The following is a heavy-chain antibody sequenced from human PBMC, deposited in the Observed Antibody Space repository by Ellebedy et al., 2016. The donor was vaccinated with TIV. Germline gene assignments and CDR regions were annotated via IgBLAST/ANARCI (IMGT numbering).Heavy chain of an antibody. V-gene: IGHV3-23*01. D-gene: IGHD1-14*01. CDR2: IIASGGST. CDR1: GLSFSTYA. Sequence: GESLKISCAASGLSFSTYAMNWVRQAPGKGLEWVSGIIASGGSTYYVDSLKGQFTISRDNSKNTLFLQMNSLRAEDTAVFYCAKSPKDHFYHGLDVWGQGTTVTVSS. CDR3: AKSPKDHFYHGLDV. J-gene: IGHJ6*02.